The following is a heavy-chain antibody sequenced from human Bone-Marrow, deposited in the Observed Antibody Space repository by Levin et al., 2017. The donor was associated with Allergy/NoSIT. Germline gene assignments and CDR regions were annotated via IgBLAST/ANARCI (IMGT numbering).Heavy chain of an antibody. V-gene: IGHV1-8*01. J-gene: IGHJ4*02. CDR2: MNPNSGDT. CDR3: ARVWGSVDY. CDR1: GYPFTSYD. Sequence: PRASVKVSCKASGYPFTSYDSNWGRQANGQGLEWMGWMNPNSGDTGYAQKFQGRVTMTRNAAISTAYMELSNLRSDDTAMYYCARVWGSVDYWGQGTLVTVSS. D-gene: IGHD3-16*01.